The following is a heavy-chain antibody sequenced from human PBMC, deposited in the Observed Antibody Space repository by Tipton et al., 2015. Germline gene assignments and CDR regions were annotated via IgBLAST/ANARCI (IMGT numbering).Heavy chain of an antibody. J-gene: IGHJ2*01. Sequence: QLVQSGAEVKKPGASVKVSCKASGYTFTGYYMHWVRQAPGQGLEWLGLVNPKRGGTEYAQKFQGRVTMTRDTSVSTVYLELSRLRSDDTAVYFCARDVGIPGHYWYFDLWGRGTLVTVSS. D-gene: IGHD2-21*01. CDR3: ARDVGIPGHYWYFDL. CDR2: VNPKRGGT. CDR1: GYTFTGYY. V-gene: IGHV1-2*02.